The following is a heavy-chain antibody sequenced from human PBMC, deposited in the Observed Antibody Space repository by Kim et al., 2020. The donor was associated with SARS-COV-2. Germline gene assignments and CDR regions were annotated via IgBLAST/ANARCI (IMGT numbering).Heavy chain of an antibody. CDR3: AKALLVGDYGDLAPLDS. J-gene: IGHJ4*02. CDR1: GFTFSNSA. CDR2: VSGSGRKT. Sequence: GGSLRLSCVASGFTFSNSAMNWVRQAPGKGLEWVSGVSGSGRKTYYADSMKGRFAISRDNSKNTLYLQLNSLTAEDTAKYYCAKALLVGDYGDLAPLDSWGQGTLVTVSS. D-gene: IGHD4-17*01. V-gene: IGHV3-23*01.